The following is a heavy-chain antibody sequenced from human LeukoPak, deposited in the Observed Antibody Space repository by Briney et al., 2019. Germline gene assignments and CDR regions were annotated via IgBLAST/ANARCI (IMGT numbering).Heavy chain of an antibody. CDR2: INHSGSI. D-gene: IGHD2-15*01. CDR3: ASRPTGYCSGGSCYSYHWFDP. Sequence: SETLSLTCAVYGGSCSGFYWRWIRQPPGKGLEWIGEINHSGSINYNPSLEARVTISVDTAKNQFSRKLSSVTAADTAVYYGASRPTGYCSGGSCYSYHWFDPWGQGTLVTVSS. V-gene: IGHV4-34*01. CDR1: GGSCSGFY. J-gene: IGHJ5*02.